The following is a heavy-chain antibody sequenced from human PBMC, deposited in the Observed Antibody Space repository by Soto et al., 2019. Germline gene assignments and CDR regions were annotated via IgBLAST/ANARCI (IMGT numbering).Heavy chain of an antibody. CDR3: ARDFLRWYYYYYGMDV. D-gene: IGHD4-17*01. CDR1: GFTFSSYE. V-gene: IGHV3-48*03. CDR2: ISSSGSTI. J-gene: IGHJ6*02. Sequence: GGSLRLSCAASGFTFSSYEMNWVRQAPGKGLEWVSYISSSGSTIYYADSVRGRFTISRDNAKNSLYLQMNSLRAEDTAVYYCARDFLRWYYYYYGMDVWGQGTTVTVSS.